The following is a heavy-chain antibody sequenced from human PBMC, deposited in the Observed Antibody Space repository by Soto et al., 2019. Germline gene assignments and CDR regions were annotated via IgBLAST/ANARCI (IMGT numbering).Heavy chain of an antibody. CDR2: INAGNGNT. CDR3: ARSYYYDSSAHPETAFDI. CDR1: GYTFTNYA. J-gene: IGHJ3*02. V-gene: IGHV1-3*01. D-gene: IGHD3-22*01. Sequence: GASVKVSCKASGYTFTNYAMHWVRQAPGQRLEWMGWINAGNGNTKYSQKFQGRVTITRDTSASTAYMELSSLRSEDTAVYYCARSYYYDSSAHPETAFDIWGQGTMVTV.